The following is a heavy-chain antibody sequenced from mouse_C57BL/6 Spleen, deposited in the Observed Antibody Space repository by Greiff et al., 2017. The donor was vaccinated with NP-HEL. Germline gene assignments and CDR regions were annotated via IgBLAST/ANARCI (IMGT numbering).Heavy chain of an antibody. J-gene: IGHJ3*01. CDR1: GYTFTSYW. CDR3: ARGGTEGTWFAY. V-gene: IGHV1-55*01. Sequence: QVQLQQPGAELVKPGASVKMSCKASGYTFTSYWITWVKQRPGQGLEWIGDIYPGSGSTNYNEKFKSKATLTVDTSSSIAYMQLSSLTSEDSAVYYCARGGTEGTWFAYWGQGTLVTVSA. D-gene: IGHD3-3*01. CDR2: IYPGSGST.